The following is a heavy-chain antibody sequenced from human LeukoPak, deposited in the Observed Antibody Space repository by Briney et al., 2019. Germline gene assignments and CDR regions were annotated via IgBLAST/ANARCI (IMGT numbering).Heavy chain of an antibody. CDR2: ISGSGGST. Sequence: GGSLRLSCAASEFTFSNYAMNWVRQAPGKGLEWVSTISGSGGSTYYADSVKGRFTISRDNSKNTLYLQMNSLRAEDTAVYYCAKMVHTEQWLVPFDYWGQGTLVTVSS. V-gene: IGHV3-23*01. CDR1: EFTFSNYA. D-gene: IGHD6-19*01. J-gene: IGHJ4*02. CDR3: AKMVHTEQWLVPFDY.